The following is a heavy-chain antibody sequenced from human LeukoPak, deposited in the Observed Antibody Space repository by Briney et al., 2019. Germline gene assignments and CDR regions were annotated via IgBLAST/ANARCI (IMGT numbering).Heavy chain of an antibody. Sequence: PSETLSLTCTVSGGSISSSSYYWGWIRQPPGKGLEWIGGIYYSGSTYYNPSLKSRVTISVDTSKNQFSLKLSSVTAADTAVYYCARHIAPGSGSYLLWYFDLWGRGTLVTVSS. V-gene: IGHV4-39*01. J-gene: IGHJ2*01. CDR3: ARHIAPGSGSYLLWYFDL. D-gene: IGHD1-26*01. CDR1: GGSISSSSYY. CDR2: IYYSGST.